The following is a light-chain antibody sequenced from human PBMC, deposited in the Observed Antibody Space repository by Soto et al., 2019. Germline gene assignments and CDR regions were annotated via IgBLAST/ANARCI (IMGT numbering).Light chain of an antibody. CDR2: SNN. J-gene: IGLJ1*01. CDR3: AAWDDSLNGYYV. V-gene: IGLV1-44*01. Sequence: QSVLTHPPSASGTPGQRVTISCSGRSSNIGSNTVNWYQQLPGTAPKLLIYSNNQRPSGVPDRFSGSKSGTSASLAISGLQSEDEADYYCAAWDDSLNGYYVFGTGTKVTVL. CDR1: SSNIGSNT.